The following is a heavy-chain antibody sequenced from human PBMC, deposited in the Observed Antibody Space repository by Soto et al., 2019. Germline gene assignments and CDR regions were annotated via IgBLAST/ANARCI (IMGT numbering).Heavy chain of an antibody. J-gene: IGHJ2*01. D-gene: IGHD4-17*01. CDR2: MSERSGPP. Sequence: PGGSQRLSCAASGFNFRKFAMSWFRQAPGKGLEWVSGMSERSGPPLYADSVKGRFTISRDNSKSTLYLEMNNLRPEDTAVYYCAKDQDNTDYYWIFDLWGRGTPVTVSS. V-gene: IGHV3-23*01. CDR3: AKDQDNTDYYWIFDL. CDR1: GFNFRKFA.